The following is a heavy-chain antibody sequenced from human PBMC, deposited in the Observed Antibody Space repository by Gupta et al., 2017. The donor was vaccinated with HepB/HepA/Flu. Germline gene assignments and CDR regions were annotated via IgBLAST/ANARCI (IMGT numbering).Heavy chain of an antibody. D-gene: IGHD1-26*01. CDR2: ISWSGDTV. J-gene: IGHJ4*02. Sequence: EVQLVASGGGLVQPVRSLSLSCSVSGFTFDDYAMHWVRQGPGRGLEWVSSISWSGDTVDYADSVKGRFTISRDNTKKSLFLLMDSLTTADTALYFCAKAVGSYRTDYYFDSWGQGTLLTVTS. V-gene: IGHV3-9*01. CDR1: GFTFDDYA. CDR3: AKAVGSYRTDYYFDS.